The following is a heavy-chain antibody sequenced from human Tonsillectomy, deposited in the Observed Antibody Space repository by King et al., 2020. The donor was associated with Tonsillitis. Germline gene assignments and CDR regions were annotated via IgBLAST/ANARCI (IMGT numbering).Heavy chain of an antibody. V-gene: IGHV5-51*03. CDR2: IYPDDSDT. CDR3: ARLRLVPYYFDY. J-gene: IGHJ4*02. Sequence: VQLVESGAEVKKPGESLKISCKVSGCNFSTYWIGWVRQMPGKGLDWMGIIYPDDSDTRYSPSFQGQVTISADKSISTAYLQWISLKASDTAIYYCARLRLVPYYFDYWGQGTLVTVSS. CDR1: GCNFSTYW. D-gene: IGHD6-13*01.